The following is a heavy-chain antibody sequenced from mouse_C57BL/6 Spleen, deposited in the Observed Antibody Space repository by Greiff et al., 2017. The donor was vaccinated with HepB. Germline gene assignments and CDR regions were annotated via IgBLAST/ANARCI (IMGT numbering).Heavy chain of an antibody. Sequence: QVQLQQSGAELVMPGASVKLSCKASGYTFTSYWMHWVKQRPGQGLEWIGEIDPSDSYTNYNQKFKGKSTLTVDKSSSTAYMQLSSLTSEDSAVYYCARRDWGFAYWGQGTLVTVSA. CDR3: ARRDWGFAY. V-gene: IGHV1-69*01. CDR2: IDPSDSYT. CDR1: GYTFTSYW. D-gene: IGHD4-1*01. J-gene: IGHJ3*01.